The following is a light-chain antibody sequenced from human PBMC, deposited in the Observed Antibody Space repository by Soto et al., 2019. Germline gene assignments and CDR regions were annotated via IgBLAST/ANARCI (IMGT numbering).Light chain of an antibody. CDR3: QQIHNYTLT. Sequence: DIQLTQSPAFLSTSVGDKVTITCRASQDISSHLAWYQQKPGKAPNLLVYSASTLQRGVPSRFSGNGSGTEFTLTISSLQPEDFSSYFCQQIHNYTLTFGGGTKVEIE. CDR2: SAS. CDR1: QDISSH. V-gene: IGKV1-9*01. J-gene: IGKJ4*01.